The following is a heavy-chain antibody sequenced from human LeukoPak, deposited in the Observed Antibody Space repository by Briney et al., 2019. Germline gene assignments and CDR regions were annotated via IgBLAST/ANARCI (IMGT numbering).Heavy chain of an antibody. CDR1: GYTFTSYD. CDR2: MNPNSGNT. CDR3: ARGRRAVAGTGYYYYMDV. J-gene: IGHJ6*03. Sequence: ASVKVSCKASGYTFTSYDINWVRQATGQGLEWMGWMNPNSGNTGYVQKFQGRVTITRNTSISTAYMELSSLRSEDTAVYYCARGRRAVAGTGYYYYMDVWGKGTTVTVSS. V-gene: IGHV1-8*03. D-gene: IGHD6-19*01.